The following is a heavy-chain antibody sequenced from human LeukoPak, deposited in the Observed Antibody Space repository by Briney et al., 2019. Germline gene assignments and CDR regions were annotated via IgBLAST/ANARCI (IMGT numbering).Heavy chain of an antibody. D-gene: IGHD1-26*01. V-gene: IGHV4-39*01. CDR1: GDSISSSSYY. CDR3: ARHSGATTNYFDY. J-gene: IGHJ4*02. Sequence: PSETLSLTCTVSGDSISSSSYYWGWIRQPPGKGLEWIGNIYYSGSTYYNPSLRSRLTISLDTSKNQFSLTLSSVTAADTAAYYCARHSGATTNYFDYWGQGTLVTVSS. CDR2: IYYSGST.